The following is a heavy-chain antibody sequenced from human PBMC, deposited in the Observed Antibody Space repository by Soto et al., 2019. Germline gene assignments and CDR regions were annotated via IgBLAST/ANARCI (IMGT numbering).Heavy chain of an antibody. CDR1: GFTFSSYA. V-gene: IGHV3-30-3*01. Sequence: QVQLVESGGGVVQPGRSLRLSCAASGFTFSSYAMHWVRQAPVKGLEWVAVISYDGSNKYYADSVKGRFTISRDNSKHTLYLHMHSLRAEDTAVYYWARDRPPTLDYGDYALDYWGQGTLVTVSS. J-gene: IGHJ4*02. CDR2: ISYDGSNK. CDR3: ARDRPPTLDYGDYALDY. D-gene: IGHD4-17*01.